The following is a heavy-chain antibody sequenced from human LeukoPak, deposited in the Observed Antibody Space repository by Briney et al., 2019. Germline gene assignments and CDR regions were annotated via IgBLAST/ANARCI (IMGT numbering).Heavy chain of an antibody. D-gene: IGHD3-10*01. CDR3: ARENYYGSNWFDP. Sequence: ASVKVSCKASGYTFTSYAMHWVRQAPGQRLEWMGWINAGSGNTKYSQKFQGRVTITRDTSASTAYMELSSLRSEDTAVYYCARENYYGSNWFDPWGQGTLVTVSS. CDR1: GYTFTSYA. J-gene: IGHJ5*02. V-gene: IGHV1-3*01. CDR2: INAGSGNT.